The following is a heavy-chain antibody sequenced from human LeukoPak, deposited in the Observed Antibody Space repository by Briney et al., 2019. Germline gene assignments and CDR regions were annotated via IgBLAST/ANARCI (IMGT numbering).Heavy chain of an antibody. CDR3: ARDEGLHDYGDSLNWFDP. CDR1: GFTFDDYA. D-gene: IGHD4-17*01. Sequence: PGRSLRLSCAASGFTFDDYAMHWVRQAPGKGLEWVSGISWNSGSIGYADSVKGRFTISRDNAKNSLYLQMNSLRAEDTAVYYCARDEGLHDYGDSLNWFDPWGQGTLVTVSS. CDR2: ISWNSGSI. J-gene: IGHJ5*02. V-gene: IGHV3-9*01.